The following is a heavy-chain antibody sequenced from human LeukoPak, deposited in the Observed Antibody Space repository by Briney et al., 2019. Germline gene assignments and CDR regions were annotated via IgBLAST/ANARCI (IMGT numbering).Heavy chain of an antibody. CDR1: GFTFSSYA. CDR2: ISSSGGST. Sequence: GGSLRLPCAASGFTFSSYAMSWVRQTAGKGLEWVSSISSSGGSTYYADSVKGRFTISRDYSKNTLYLQMNSLRAEDTAAYYCAKDLYTYGTTPLDYWGQGTLVTVSS. D-gene: IGHD5-18*01. CDR3: AKDLYTYGTTPLDY. J-gene: IGHJ4*02. V-gene: IGHV3-23*01.